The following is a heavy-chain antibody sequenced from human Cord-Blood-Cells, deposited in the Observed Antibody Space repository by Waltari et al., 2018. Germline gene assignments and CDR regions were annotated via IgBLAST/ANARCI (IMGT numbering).Heavy chain of an antibody. CDR3: ARGSAGYSGYDYAFDI. CDR2: RITIRGIA. D-gene: IGHD5-12*01. V-gene: IGHV1-69*10. J-gene: IGHJ3*02. Sequence: QVQLVQSGAEVKKPGSSVKVSCKASGGTFSSYAISWVRQAPGQGLESMGGRITIRGIANYAQKFQGRVTITADKSTSTAYMELSSLRSEDTAVYYCARGSAGYSGYDYAFDIWGQGTMVTVSS. CDR1: GGTFSSYA.